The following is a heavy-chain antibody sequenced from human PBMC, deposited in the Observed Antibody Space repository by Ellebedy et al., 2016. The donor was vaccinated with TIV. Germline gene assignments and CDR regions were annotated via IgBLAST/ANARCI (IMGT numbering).Heavy chain of an antibody. V-gene: IGHV3-48*04. J-gene: IGHJ4*02. CDR2: ISRSSRTI. D-gene: IGHD2-15*01. Sequence: GESLKISCAASGFTFSSYGMNWVRQAPGKGLEWVSYISRSSRTIYYADSVKGRFTISRDNAKNSLYLQMNSLRAEDTAVYDCASLGVRYCSGGSCYAASDYWGQGTLVTVSS. CDR3: ASLGVRYCSGGSCYAASDY. CDR1: GFTFSSYG.